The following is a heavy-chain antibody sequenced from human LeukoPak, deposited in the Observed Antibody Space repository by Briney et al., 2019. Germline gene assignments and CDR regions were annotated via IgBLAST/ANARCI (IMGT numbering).Heavy chain of an antibody. D-gene: IGHD1-26*01. V-gene: IGHV4-30-4*08. CDR2: IYYSGST. CDR1: GGSISSGDYY. Sequence: PSETLSLTCTVSGGSISSGDYYWSWIRQPPGKGLEWIGYIYYSGSTYYNPSLKGRVTISVDTSKNQFSLKLSSVTAADTAVYYCARVGSLVGAVNRLHNHFDYWGQGTLVTVSS. CDR3: ARVGSLVGAVNRLHNHFDY. J-gene: IGHJ4*02.